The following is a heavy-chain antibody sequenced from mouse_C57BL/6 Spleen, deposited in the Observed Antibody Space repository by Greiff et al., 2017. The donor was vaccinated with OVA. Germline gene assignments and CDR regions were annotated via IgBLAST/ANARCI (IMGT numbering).Heavy chain of an antibody. V-gene: IGHV1-52*01. J-gene: IGHJ2*01. CDR2: IDPSDSET. CDR1: GYTFTSYW. D-gene: IGHD4-1*01. CDR3: ARGLTGTLDY. Sequence: QVQLQQPGAELVRSGSSVKLSCKASGYTFTSYWMHWVKQRPIQGLEWIGNIDPSDSETHYNQKFKDKATLTVDKSSSTAYMQLSSLTSEDSAVYYCARGLTGTLDYWGQGTTLTVSS.